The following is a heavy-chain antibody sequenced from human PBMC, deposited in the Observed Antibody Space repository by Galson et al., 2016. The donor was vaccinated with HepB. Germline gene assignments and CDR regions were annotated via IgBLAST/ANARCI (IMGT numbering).Heavy chain of an antibody. J-gene: IGHJ4*02. CDR2: IRTEPFNYAT. CDR3: TRQAKTSLAGTGFDY. V-gene: IGHV3-73*01. Sequence: SLRLSCAASGFTFSDAAMYWVRQASGKGLEFVGRIRTEPFNYATIYGASVKGRFTISRDDSKSTVYLQMNSLKTEDSAVYYCTRQAKTSLAGTGFDYWGQGARVTVSS. D-gene: IGHD6-19*01. CDR1: GFTFSDAA.